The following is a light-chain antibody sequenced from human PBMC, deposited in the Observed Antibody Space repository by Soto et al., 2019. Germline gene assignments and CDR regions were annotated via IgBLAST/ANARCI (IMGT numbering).Light chain of an antibody. J-gene: IGKJ1*01. V-gene: IGKV3-20*01. CDR3: QQYGSSPPT. Sequence: EIVLTQSPGTLSLSPGERATLSCRASQSVSSSYLAWYQQKPGQAPGLLIHGATSRATGIPDRFSGSGSGTDFTLTISRLETEDFAVYYCQQYGSSPPTFGQGTKVEIK. CDR1: QSVSSSY. CDR2: GAT.